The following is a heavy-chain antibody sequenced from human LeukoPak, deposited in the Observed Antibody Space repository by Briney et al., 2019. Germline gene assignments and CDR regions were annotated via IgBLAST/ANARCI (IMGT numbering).Heavy chain of an antibody. Sequence: ASVKVSCKASGYTFGTYTMNWVRQAPGQGLEWMGWINTNTGNPTYVQDFTGRFVFSLDTSVSTAYLQISSLKAEDTAVYYCARTGGACSGGLCYTADSWGQGTLVTVSS. D-gene: IGHD2-8*02. CDR2: INTNTGNP. CDR1: GYTFGTYT. CDR3: ARTGGACSGGLCYTADS. J-gene: IGHJ5*01. V-gene: IGHV7-4-1*02.